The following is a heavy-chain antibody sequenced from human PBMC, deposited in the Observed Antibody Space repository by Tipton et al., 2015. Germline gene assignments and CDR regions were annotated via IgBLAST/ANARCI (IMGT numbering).Heavy chain of an antibody. J-gene: IGHJ4*02. CDR3: ARAGYCTSPSCHKAEFPFDY. CDR1: GGSISSFF. V-gene: IGHV4-59*01. D-gene: IGHD2-2*02. Sequence: TLSLTCTVSGGSISSFFWSWIRRPPGKGLEWIGYISDSGSTNHNPSLKSRLTISVDTSKNHFSLRLNSVTAADTAVYFCARAGYCTSPSCHKAEFPFDYWGQGTLVTVSS. CDR2: ISDSGST.